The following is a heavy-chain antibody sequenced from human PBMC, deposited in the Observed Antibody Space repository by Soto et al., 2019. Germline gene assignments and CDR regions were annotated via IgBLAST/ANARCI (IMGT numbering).Heavy chain of an antibody. Sequence: SETLSLTCAVYGGSFSGYYWSWIRQPPGKGLEWIGEINHSGSTNYNPSLKSRVTISVDTSKNQFSLKLSSVTAADTAVYYCAREEDIRFLELGTERIPSNWFDPWGQGTLVTVSS. J-gene: IGHJ5*02. D-gene: IGHD3-3*01. V-gene: IGHV4-34*01. CDR2: INHSGST. CDR3: AREEDIRFLELGTERIPSNWFDP. CDR1: GGSFSGYY.